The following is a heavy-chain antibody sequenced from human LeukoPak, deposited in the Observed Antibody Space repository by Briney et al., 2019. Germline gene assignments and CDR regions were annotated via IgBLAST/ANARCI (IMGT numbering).Heavy chain of an antibody. CDR2: INPNSGGT. D-gene: IGHD3-22*01. J-gene: IGHJ4*02. CDR3: ARAYLRDSSGYYYY. CDR1: GYTFTGYY. Sequence: ASVKVSCKASGYTFTGYYMHWVRQAPGQGLEWMGWINPNSGGTNYAQKFQGRVTMTRDTSISTAYMELSRLRSGDTAVYYCARAYLRDSSGYYYYWGQGTLVTVSS. V-gene: IGHV1-2*02.